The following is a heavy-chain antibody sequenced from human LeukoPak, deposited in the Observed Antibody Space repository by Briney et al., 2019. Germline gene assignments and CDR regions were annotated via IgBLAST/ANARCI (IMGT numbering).Heavy chain of an antibody. D-gene: IGHD4-17*01. J-gene: IGHJ4*02. V-gene: IGHV3-7*01. CDR2: IKEDGSEK. CDR1: GFTFSSYC. Sequence: PGGSLRLSCAASGFTFSSYCMTWVRQAPGKGLEWVANIKEDGSEKYYVDSVKGRFTISRDNAKNSLFLQMNSLRAEDTAVYYCARDPYGVYYFDYWGQGTLVTVSS. CDR3: ARDPYGVYYFDY.